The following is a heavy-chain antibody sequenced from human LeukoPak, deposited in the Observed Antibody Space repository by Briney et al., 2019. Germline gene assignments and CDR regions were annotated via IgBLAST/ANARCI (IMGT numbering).Heavy chain of an antibody. V-gene: IGHV3-23*01. CDR1: GFTFNRCW. D-gene: IGHD6-6*01. CDR3: AKGLTLGTIAARSLDY. J-gene: IGHJ4*02. CDR2: ISGSGGST. Sequence: GGSLRLSCVVSGFTFNRCWMSWVRQAPGKGLEWVSAISGSGGSTYYADSVKGRFTISRDNSKNTLYLQMNSLRAEDTAVYYCAKGLTLGTIAARSLDYWGQGTLVTVSS.